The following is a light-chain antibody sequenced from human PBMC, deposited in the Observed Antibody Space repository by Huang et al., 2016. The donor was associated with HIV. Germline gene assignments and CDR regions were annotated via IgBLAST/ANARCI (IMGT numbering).Light chain of an antibody. CDR1: QSVSRN. J-gene: IGKJ5*01. Sequence: EIVLTQSPATLSLSPGERATLSCRASQSVSRNLGWYQQKFGQAPRLFIYEASTGAIGMPGRFSGSGCGTNFTLTISRQEPEDCAGYYCQKRDTFGPGTRLEIK. CDR3: QKRDT. V-gene: IGKV3-11*01. CDR2: EAS.